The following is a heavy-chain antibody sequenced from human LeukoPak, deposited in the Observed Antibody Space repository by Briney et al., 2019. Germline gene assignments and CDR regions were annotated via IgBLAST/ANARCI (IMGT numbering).Heavy chain of an antibody. V-gene: IGHV1-2*02. CDR1: GYTFTGYY. CDR2: IDPNSGGT. Sequence: ASVKVSCKASGYTFTGYYMHWVRQAPGQGLEWMGWIDPNSGGTNYAQKFQGRVTMTRDTSISTAYMELSRLRSDDTAVYYCARDYDSSGYLVNWGQGTLVTVSS. CDR3: ARDYDSSGYLVN. D-gene: IGHD3-22*01. J-gene: IGHJ4*02.